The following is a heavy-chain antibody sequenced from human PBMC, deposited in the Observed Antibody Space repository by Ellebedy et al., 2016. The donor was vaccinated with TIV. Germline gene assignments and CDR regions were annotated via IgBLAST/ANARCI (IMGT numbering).Heavy chain of an antibody. D-gene: IGHD6-13*01. V-gene: IGHV3-23*01. CDR3: AKGRAEGLLDWYDP. Sequence: PGGSLRLSCTASGFTFNNYVMAWVRQAPGKGLEWVSSISGRGGGTYYANSVRGRSTISRDNSKDTVYLQMNSLRAEDTAVYYCAKGRAEGLLDWYDPWGQGTLVTVSS. J-gene: IGHJ5*02. CDR2: ISGRGGGT. CDR1: GFTFNNYV.